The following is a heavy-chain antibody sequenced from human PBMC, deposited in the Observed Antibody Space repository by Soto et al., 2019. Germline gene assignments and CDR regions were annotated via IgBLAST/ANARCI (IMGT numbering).Heavy chain of an antibody. D-gene: IGHD3-22*01. CDR1: GFTFSSYA. V-gene: IGHV3-23*01. J-gene: IGHJ4*02. Sequence: EVQLLESGGGLAQPGGSLRLSCAASGFTFSSYAMSWVRQAPGKGLEWVSAISGSGVSTYYADSVKGRFTISRDNSKNTLYLTMNSLRAKDTAVYYCAKSPGMYYYDSSGYYHYDYWGQGTLVTVSS. CDR2: ISGSGVST. CDR3: AKSPGMYYYDSSGYYHYDY.